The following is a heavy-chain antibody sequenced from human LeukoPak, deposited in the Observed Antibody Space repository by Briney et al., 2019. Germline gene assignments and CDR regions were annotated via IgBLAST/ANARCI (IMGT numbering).Heavy chain of an antibody. CDR1: GGSISGSNYH. Sequence: SETLSLTCTVSGGSISGSNYHWGWIRQPPGKGLEWVGNVYHSGSAFYNESLRGRTTISVDTSKNHFSLKLTSVTAADTAAYYCAREPDAWGQGVLVTVSS. J-gene: IGHJ5*02. CDR2: VYHSGSA. V-gene: IGHV4-39*07. CDR3: AREPDA.